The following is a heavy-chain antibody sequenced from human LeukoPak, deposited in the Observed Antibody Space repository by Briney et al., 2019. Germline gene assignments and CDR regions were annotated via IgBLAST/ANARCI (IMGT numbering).Heavy chain of an antibody. CDR2: ISGSGGST. CDR3: AKDRGAAASPQFDY. Sequence: GGTLRLSCAASGFTFSSYAMHWVRQAPGKGLEWVSAISGSGGSTYYADSVKGRFTISRDNSKNTLYLQMNSLRAEDTAVYYCAKDRGAAASPQFDYWGQGTLVTVSS. V-gene: IGHV3-23*01. CDR1: GFTFSSYA. J-gene: IGHJ4*02. D-gene: IGHD6-13*01.